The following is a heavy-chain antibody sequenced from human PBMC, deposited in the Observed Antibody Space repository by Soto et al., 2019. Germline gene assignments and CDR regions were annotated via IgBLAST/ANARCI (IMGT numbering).Heavy chain of an antibody. CDR2: IYHSGST. CDR1: GGSISIINL. J-gene: IGHJ4*02. V-gene: IGHV4-4*02. Sequence: SETLSRTGAVSGGSISIINLWSWVRQPPGKGLEWIGEIYHSGSTNYNPSLKSRVTISVDKSKNQFSLKLSSVTAADTAVYYCARGNDYGDYNFDYWGQGTLVT. CDR3: ARGNDYGDYNFDY. D-gene: IGHD4-17*01.